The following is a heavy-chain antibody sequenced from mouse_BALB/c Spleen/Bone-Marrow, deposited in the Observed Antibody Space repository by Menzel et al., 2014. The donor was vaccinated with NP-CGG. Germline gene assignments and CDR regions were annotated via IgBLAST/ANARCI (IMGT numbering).Heavy chain of an antibody. CDR1: GFDFSRYW. V-gene: IGHV4-1*02. J-gene: IGHJ3*01. CDR2: INPDSTTI. Sequence: EVKLQESGGGLVQPGGSLKLSCAASGFDFSRYWMGWVRQAPGKGLGWIGEINPDSTTINYTPSLKYKFIISRDNAKNTLFLQMSNVRSEDTALYYCARLVYYGGFAYWGQGTLVTVSA. D-gene: IGHD1-1*01. CDR3: ARLVYYGGFAY.